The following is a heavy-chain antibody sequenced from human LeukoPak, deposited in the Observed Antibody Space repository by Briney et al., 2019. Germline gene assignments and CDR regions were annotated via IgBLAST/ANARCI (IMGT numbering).Heavy chain of an antibody. V-gene: IGHV4-34*01. CDR2: INHSGST. D-gene: IGHD3-10*01. J-gene: IGHJ4*02. CDR1: GGSFSGYY. CDR3: ARSYFGSGSYFRY. Sequence: SETLSLTCAVYGGSFSGYYWSWIRQPPGKGLEWIGEINHSGSTNYNPSLKSRVTISVDTSKNQFSLKLTSVTAADTAVYYCARSYFGSGSYFRYWGQGTLVTVSS.